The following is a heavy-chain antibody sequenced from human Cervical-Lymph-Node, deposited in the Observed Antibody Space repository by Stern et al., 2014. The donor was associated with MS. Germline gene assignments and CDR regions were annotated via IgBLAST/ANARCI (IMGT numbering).Heavy chain of an antibody. CDR3: ARSITGTTIFDY. CDR2: IYYSGST. V-gene: IGHV4-59*01. Sequence: QVQLVQSGPGLVKPSETLSLTCTVSGGSISSYYWSWIRQPPGKGLERIGYIYYSGSTNYNPSLKSRVTISVDTSKNQFSLKLSSVTAADTAVYYCARSITGTTIFDYWGQGTLVTVSS. CDR1: GGSISSYY. D-gene: IGHD1-7*01. J-gene: IGHJ4*02.